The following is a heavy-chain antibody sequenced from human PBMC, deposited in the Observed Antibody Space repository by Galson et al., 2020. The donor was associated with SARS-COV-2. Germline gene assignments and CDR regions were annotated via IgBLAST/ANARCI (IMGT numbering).Heavy chain of an antibody. D-gene: IGHD4-17*01. CDR2: IDWDDDK. V-gene: IGHV2-70*01. Sequence: SGPTLVKPTQTLTLTCTFSGFSLSTSGMCVSWIRQPPGKALEWLALIDWDDDKYYSTSLKTRLTISKDTSKNQVVLTMTNMDPVDTATYYWGWVTVDYGDCGAHYYYDGMDVWGQVTAVTVSS. CDR1: GFSLSTSGMC. J-gene: IGHJ6*02. CDR3: GWVTVDYGDCGAHYYYDGMDV.